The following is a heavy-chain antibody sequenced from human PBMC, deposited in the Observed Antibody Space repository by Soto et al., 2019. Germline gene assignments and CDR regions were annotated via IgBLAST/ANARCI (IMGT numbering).Heavy chain of an antibody. CDR2: IYYSGST. CDR3: AASGTSLGFLPFDY. CDR1: GGSISSSSYY. Sequence: SETLSLTCTVSGGSISSSSYYWGWIRQPPGKGLEWIGSIYYSGSTYYNPSLKSRVTISVDTSKNQFSLKLSSVTAADTAVYYCAASGTSLGFLPFDYWGQGTLVTVS. J-gene: IGHJ4*02. D-gene: IGHD1-26*01. V-gene: IGHV4-39*07.